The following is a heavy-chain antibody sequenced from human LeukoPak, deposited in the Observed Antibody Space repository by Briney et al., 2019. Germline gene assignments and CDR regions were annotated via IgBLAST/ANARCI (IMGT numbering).Heavy chain of an antibody. CDR2: ISGSGGST. V-gene: IGHV3-23*01. Sequence: GESLRLFCAASGFTFSSYVMSYVRQAPGEGLEWVSAISGSGGSTYYADSVKGRFTISRDNSKNTLYLQMNSLRAEDTAVYYCAKKLYDILPSRGNYFDYWGQGTLVTVSS. J-gene: IGHJ4*02. CDR1: GFTFSSYV. CDR3: AKKLYDILPSRGNYFDY. D-gene: IGHD3-9*01.